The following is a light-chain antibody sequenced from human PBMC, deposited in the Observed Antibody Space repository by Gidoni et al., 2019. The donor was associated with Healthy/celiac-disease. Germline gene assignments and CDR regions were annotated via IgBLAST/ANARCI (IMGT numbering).Light chain of an antibody. CDR3: QSYDSSLSAV. V-gene: IGLV1-40*01. J-gene: IGLJ3*02. CDR1: SSNIGAGYD. CDR2: GNS. Sequence: QSVLTQPPPVSGAPRQRVTISCTGSSSNIGAGYDVPWYQQLPGTAPKLLIYGNSNRPSGVPDRFSGSKSGTAASLAITGLQAEDEADYYCQSYDSSLSAVFGGGTKLTVL.